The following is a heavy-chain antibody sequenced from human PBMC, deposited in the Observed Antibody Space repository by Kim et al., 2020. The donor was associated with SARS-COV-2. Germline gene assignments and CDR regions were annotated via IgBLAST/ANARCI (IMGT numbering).Heavy chain of an antibody. J-gene: IGHJ4*02. CDR3: ARGRGVLMVYANSNFDY. CDR1: GGSFSGYY. D-gene: IGHD2-8*01. CDR2: INHSGST. V-gene: IGHV4-34*01. Sequence: SETLSLTCAVYGGSFSGYYWSWIRQPPGKGLEWIGEINHSGSTNYNPSLKSRVTISVDTSKNQFSLKLSSVTAADTAVYYCARGRGVLMVYANSNFDYWGQGTLVTVSS.